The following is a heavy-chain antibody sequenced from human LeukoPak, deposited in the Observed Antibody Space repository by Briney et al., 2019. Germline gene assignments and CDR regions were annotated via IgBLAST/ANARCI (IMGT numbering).Heavy chain of an antibody. D-gene: IGHD2-15*01. CDR2: IYSGGRT. Sequence: SGGPLRLSCAASGFTVSSNYISWVRQAPGKGREGVSVIYSGGRTYYADSVKGRFTISRDNSKNTLYLQMNSLRAEDTAVYYCARDKRGIGDAFDIWGQGTMVTVSS. CDR1: GFTVSSNY. V-gene: IGHV3-53*01. J-gene: IGHJ3*02. CDR3: ARDKRGIGDAFDI.